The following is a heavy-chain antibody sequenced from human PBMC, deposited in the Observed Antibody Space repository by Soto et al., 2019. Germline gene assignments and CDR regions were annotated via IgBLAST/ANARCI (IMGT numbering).Heavy chain of an antibody. CDR3: AKDITYDSSAYDS. J-gene: IGHJ4*02. V-gene: IGHV3-23*01. CDR1: GFTFSRFG. D-gene: IGHD3-22*01. CDR2: ISGGGNPT. Sequence: EVQLLESGGGLVQPGGSLRLSCAASGFTFSRFGMSWVRQAPGKGLEWVSGISGGGNPTYYSESVKGRFTISRDSDKNTLYLQMNSLRPEDTAAYHCAKDITYDSSAYDSWGQGTLVTVSS.